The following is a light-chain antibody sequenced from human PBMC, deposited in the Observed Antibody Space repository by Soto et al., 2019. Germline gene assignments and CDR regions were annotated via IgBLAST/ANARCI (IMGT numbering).Light chain of an antibody. CDR3: QHYSDYPLT. J-gene: IGKJ4*01. V-gene: IGKV1-5*03. Sequence: DIPMTQSPSTLSASVGDPVTITCRASQSIGTYLAWYQQKPGKAPKSLIFKASSLESGVPSRFSGSGSGTEFTLTISSLQPDDFATYFCQHYSDYPLTFGGGTKVEIK. CDR2: KAS. CDR1: QSIGTY.